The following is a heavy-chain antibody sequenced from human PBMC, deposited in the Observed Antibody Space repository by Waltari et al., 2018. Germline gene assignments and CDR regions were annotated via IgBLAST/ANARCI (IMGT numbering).Heavy chain of an antibody. CDR3: ARSRGQWLLPYYFDY. V-gene: IGHV3-48*04. D-gene: IGHD6-19*01. CDR2: ISSSSSTI. CDR1: GFTFSSYS. J-gene: IGHJ4*02. Sequence: EVQLVESGGGLVQPGGSLRLSCAASGFTFSSYSMNWVRQPPGKGLEWVSYISSSSSTIYYADSVKGRFTISRDNAKNSLYLQMNSLRAEDTAVYYCARSRGQWLLPYYFDYWGQGTLVTVSS.